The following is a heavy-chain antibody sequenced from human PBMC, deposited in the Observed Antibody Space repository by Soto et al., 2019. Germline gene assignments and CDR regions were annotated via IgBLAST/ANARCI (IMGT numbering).Heavy chain of an antibody. D-gene: IGHD2-2*02. CDR1: GGTFSSYA. CDR2: IIPIFGTA. Sequence: QVQLVQSGAEVKKPGSSVKVSCKASGGTFSSYAISWVRQAPGQGLEWMGGIIPIFGTANYAQKFQGRVTITADKSTSTAYMELSRLRSEDTAVYYCARNGKVVVVPAAISYYYYYYGMDVWGQGTTVTVSS. V-gene: IGHV1-69*06. J-gene: IGHJ6*02. CDR3: ARNGKVVVVPAAISYYYYYYGMDV.